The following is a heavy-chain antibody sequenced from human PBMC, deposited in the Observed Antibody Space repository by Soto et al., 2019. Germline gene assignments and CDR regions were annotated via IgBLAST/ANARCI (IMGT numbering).Heavy chain of an antibody. CDR3: ARASSSSWGYYFDY. V-gene: IGHV4-30-2*01. CDR1: GGSISSGCYS. Sequence: PSETLSLTCAVSGGSISSGCYSWSWIRQPPGKGLEWIGDIYHSGSTNYKPSLKSRVTISLDKSKNQFSLNLSSVTAADTAVYYCARASSSSWGYYFDYWGQGTPVTVSS. J-gene: IGHJ4*02. D-gene: IGHD6-13*01. CDR2: IYHSGST.